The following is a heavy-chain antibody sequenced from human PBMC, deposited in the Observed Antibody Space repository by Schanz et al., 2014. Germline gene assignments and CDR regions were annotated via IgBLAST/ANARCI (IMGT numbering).Heavy chain of an antibody. D-gene: IGHD2-21*01. Sequence: QVHLVESGGGVVQPGGSLRLSCAASGFNFSTYALHWVRQAPGKGLEWVAVISYDGINKYYADSVKGRFTISRDNAKNSLYLQMNSLRAEDTAVYYCARDDSPSTKPFDSWGQGTLVSVSS. V-gene: IGHV3-30*04. J-gene: IGHJ4*02. CDR3: ARDDSPSTKPFDS. CDR1: GFNFSTYA. CDR2: ISYDGINK.